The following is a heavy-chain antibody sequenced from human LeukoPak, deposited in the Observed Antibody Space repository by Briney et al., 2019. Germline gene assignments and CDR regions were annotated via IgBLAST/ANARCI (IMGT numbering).Heavy chain of an antibody. CDR2: IDTSGGNT. V-gene: IGHV1-46*01. CDR1: GYTFTTYY. D-gene: IGHD2-15*01. CDR3: ATERSGGTGFDP. J-gene: IGHJ5*02. Sequence: ASVKVSCKASGYTFTTYYMHWMRQAPGQGLEWVGMIDTSGGNTNYAQKFQGRVTMTRDTSTSTVYMELSYLRSEDTAVYYYATERSGGTGFDPWGQGTLVTVSS.